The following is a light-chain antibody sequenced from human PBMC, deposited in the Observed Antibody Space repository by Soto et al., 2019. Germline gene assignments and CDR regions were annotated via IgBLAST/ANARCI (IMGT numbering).Light chain of an antibody. CDR3: GSYTSSSTLA. J-gene: IGLJ2*01. CDR2: EVS. V-gene: IGLV2-14*01. CDR1: SSDVGAYNY. Sequence: QSVLTQPASVSGSPGQSITISCTGTSSDVGAYNYVSWYQQHPGKAPKLMIYEVSSRPSGVSNRFSGSKSGNTASLTISGLQDEDEGDYYCGSYTSSSTLAFGGGTKVTVL.